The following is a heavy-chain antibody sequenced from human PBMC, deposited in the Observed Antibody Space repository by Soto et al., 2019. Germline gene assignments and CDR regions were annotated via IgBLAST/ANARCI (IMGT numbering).Heavy chain of an antibody. CDR1: GYSMTSGGYY. J-gene: IGHJ6*02. CDR2: IYYSGGT. D-gene: IGHD2-2*01. Sequence: PSETLSPTWTVSGYSMTSGGYYWSWIRHLPGKGLEWIGYIYYSGGTQFNPSLKSRVSMSVDTSKNQFSLRLSSVTAADTAVYYCATLLGSHQHYYFGIDVWGQGTTVTV. CDR3: ATLLGSHQHYYFGIDV. V-gene: IGHV4-31*02.